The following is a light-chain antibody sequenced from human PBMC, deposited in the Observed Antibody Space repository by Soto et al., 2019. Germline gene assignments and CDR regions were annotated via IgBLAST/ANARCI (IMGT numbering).Light chain of an antibody. Sequence: EIVLTRSPATLSLSPGERATLSCRVSQSVGSSLAWYQQKPGQAPRLLIYDASNRATGIPARFSGSGSGTDFTLTINSLEPEDVAVYYCQQRSYLFTFGGGTKVDIK. CDR2: DAS. CDR3: QQRSYLFT. V-gene: IGKV3-11*01. J-gene: IGKJ4*01. CDR1: QSVGSS.